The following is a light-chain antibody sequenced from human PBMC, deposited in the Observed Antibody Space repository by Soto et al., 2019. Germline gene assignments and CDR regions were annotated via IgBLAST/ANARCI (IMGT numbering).Light chain of an antibody. Sequence: QSALTQPASVSGSPGQSITISCTGTSSDIGAYNFVSWFRHHPGKAPKLMIYEVSNRPSGVSDRFSGSKSDNTASLTISGLQAEDEADYYCTSFTSSNTWVFGGGTKLTVL. J-gene: IGLJ3*02. CDR1: SSDIGAYNF. V-gene: IGLV2-14*01. CDR2: EVS. CDR3: TSFTSSNTWV.